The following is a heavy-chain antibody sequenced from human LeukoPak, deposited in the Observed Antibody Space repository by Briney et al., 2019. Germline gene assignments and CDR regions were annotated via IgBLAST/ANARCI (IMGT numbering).Heavy chain of an antibody. Sequence: GGSLRLSCAASGFTFSIYAMSWVRQAPGKGLEWVAVISYDGGNKYSADSVKGRFTISRDNSKNTVYLQMNSLRAEDTAVYYCARDLDTAAADYYFDYWGQGTLVTVSS. CDR1: GFTFSIYA. CDR3: ARDLDTAAADYYFDY. V-gene: IGHV3-30*04. J-gene: IGHJ4*02. CDR2: ISYDGGNK. D-gene: IGHD5-18*01.